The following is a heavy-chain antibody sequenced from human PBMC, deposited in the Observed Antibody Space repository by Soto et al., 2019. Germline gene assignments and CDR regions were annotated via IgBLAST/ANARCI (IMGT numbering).Heavy chain of an antibody. CDR1: GGTFSSYA. J-gene: IGHJ4*02. V-gene: IGHV1-69*12. Sequence: QVQLVQSGAEVKKPGSSVKVSCKASGGTFSSYAISWVRQAPGQGLEWMGGIIPIFGTANYAQKFQGRVTTTADESTSTAYMELSSLRSEDTAVYYCAREEYRYSSSWYAIGYWGQGTLVTISS. CDR2: IIPIFGTA. CDR3: AREEYRYSSSWYAIGY. D-gene: IGHD6-13*01.